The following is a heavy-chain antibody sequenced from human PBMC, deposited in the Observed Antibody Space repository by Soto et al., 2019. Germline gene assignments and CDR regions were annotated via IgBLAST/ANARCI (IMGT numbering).Heavy chain of an antibody. CDR3: VRGGSGYPFDY. V-gene: IGHV4-59*11. D-gene: IGHD3-22*01. CDR2: IYYSGNT. Sequence: SETLSLTCTVSAGAITGHYWSWIRQPPGKGLEWIGYIYYSGNTNYNPALKSRVTISLDTSKNQFSLKVRSVTAADTAVYYCVRGGSGYPFDYWGQGTLVTVSS. CDR1: AGAITGHY. J-gene: IGHJ4*02.